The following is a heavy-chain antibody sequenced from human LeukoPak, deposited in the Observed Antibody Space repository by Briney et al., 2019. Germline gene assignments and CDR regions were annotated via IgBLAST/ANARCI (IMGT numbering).Heavy chain of an antibody. CDR2: ISYDGSNK. Sequence: GGSLRLSCAASGFTFSSYAMHWVRQAPGKGLEWVAVISYDGSNKYYADSVKGRFTISRDNSKNTLYLQMNSLRAEDTAVYYCARDSAELLWLGELVDWGQGTLVTVSS. CDR3: ARDSAELLWLGELVD. CDR1: GFTFSSYA. J-gene: IGHJ4*02. V-gene: IGHV3-30-3*01. D-gene: IGHD3-10*01.